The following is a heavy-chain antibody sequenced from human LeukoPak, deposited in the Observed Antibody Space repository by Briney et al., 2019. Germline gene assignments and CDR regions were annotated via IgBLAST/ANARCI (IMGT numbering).Heavy chain of an antibody. V-gene: IGHV1-3*01. CDR2: INAGNGNT. CDR3: ARDTLDCSGGSCYDY. D-gene: IGHD2-15*01. J-gene: IGHJ4*01. CDR1: GYTFTSYA. Sequence: ASVKVSCKASGYTFTSYAMHWVRQAPGQTLEWMGWINAGNGNTKYSQKFQGRVTITRDTSASTAYMELSSLRSEDTAVYYCARDTLDCSGGSCYDYWGQGTLVTVSS.